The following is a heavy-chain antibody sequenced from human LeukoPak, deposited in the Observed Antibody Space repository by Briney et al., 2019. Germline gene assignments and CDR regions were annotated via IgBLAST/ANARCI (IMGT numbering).Heavy chain of an antibody. V-gene: IGHV3-23*01. Sequence: GGSLRLSCAASGFTFSTYAMTWVRQAPGQGLEWVSSISGDGGSTYYAESVKGRFTISRDNSKNTLYLQMNSLRAEDTAVYYCAKRPDCSTTNCFRFEYWGQGTLVTVSS. CDR2: ISGDGGST. CDR1: GFTFSTYA. CDR3: AKRPDCSTTNCFRFEY. D-gene: IGHD2-2*01. J-gene: IGHJ4*02.